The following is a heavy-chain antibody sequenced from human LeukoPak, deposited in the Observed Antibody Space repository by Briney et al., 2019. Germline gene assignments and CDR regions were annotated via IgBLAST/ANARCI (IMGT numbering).Heavy chain of an antibody. J-gene: IGHJ4*02. CDR1: GDSISIYY. Sequence: SETLSLTCSVSGDSISIYYWSWIRQPPGKGLEWIGYIYNSGSTNYNPSLKSRVTISVDTSKNQFSLKLTSVTAADTAVYYCARGPEDYYGSGTLHFDYWGQGTLVTVSS. CDR2: IYNSGST. D-gene: IGHD3-10*01. CDR3: ARGPEDYYGSGTLHFDY. V-gene: IGHV4-59*01.